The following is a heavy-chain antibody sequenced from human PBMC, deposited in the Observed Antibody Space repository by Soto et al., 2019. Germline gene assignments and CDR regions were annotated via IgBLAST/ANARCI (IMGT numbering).Heavy chain of an antibody. Sequence: PGGSLRLSCSASGFTFSSYAMHSVRQAPGKGLEYVSAISSNGGSTYYADSVKGRFTISRDNSKNTLYLQMSSLRAEDTAVYYCVKGLAGTFYYYGMDVWGQGTTVTVSS. V-gene: IGHV3-64D*06. CDR2: ISSNGGST. D-gene: IGHD6-13*01. CDR1: GFTFSSYA. CDR3: VKGLAGTFYYYGMDV. J-gene: IGHJ6*02.